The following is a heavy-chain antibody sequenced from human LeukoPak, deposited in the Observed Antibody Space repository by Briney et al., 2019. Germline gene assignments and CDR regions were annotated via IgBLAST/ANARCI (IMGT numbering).Heavy chain of an antibody. CDR2: INHSGST. D-gene: IGHD6-13*01. CDR1: GGSFSGYY. CDR3: ARHPLSWGFGSY. Sequence: SETLSLTCAVYGGSFSGYYWSWIRQPPGKGLEWIGEINHSGSTNYNPSLKSRVTISVDTSNNQFSLKLSSVTAADTAVYYCARHPLSWGFGSYWGQGTLVTVSS. V-gene: IGHV4-34*01. J-gene: IGHJ4*02.